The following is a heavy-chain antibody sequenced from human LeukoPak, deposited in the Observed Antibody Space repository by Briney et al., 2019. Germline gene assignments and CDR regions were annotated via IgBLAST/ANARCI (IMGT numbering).Heavy chain of an antibody. Sequence: GGSLRLYCAASGFTFSRYWMHWVRQAPGKGLVWVSGIDNDGSSANYADSVKGRVTISRDNAKNTLYLQMKSLRAGYTAVYYCARDTHSYFDYWGQGTPVTVSS. CDR1: GFTFSRYW. CDR2: IDNDGSSA. D-gene: IGHD2-15*01. J-gene: IGHJ4*02. CDR3: ARDTHSYFDY. V-gene: IGHV3-74*01.